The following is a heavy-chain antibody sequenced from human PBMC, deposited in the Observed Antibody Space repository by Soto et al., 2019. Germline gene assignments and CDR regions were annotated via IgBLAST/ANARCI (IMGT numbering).Heavy chain of an antibody. CDR2: IYYSGST. D-gene: IGHD6-13*01. CDR3: ARSRIAATTWFDP. CDR1: GGSISSYY. J-gene: IGHJ5*02. Sequence: SETLSLTCTVSGGSISSYYWSWIRQPPGKGLEWIGYIYYSGSTNYNPSLKSRVTISVDTSKNQFSLKLSSVTAADTAVYYCARSRIAATTWFDPWGQGTLVTVSS. V-gene: IGHV4-59*01.